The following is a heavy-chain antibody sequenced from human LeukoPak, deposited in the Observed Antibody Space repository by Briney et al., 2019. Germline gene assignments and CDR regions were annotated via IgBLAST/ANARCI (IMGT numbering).Heavy chain of an antibody. D-gene: IGHD3-3*01. CDR3: ARNIGDDFWSGYRSPLYYYGMDV. J-gene: IGHJ6*02. CDR2: IIPIFGTA. Sequence: SVKASCKASGGTFSSYAISWVRQAPRQGLEWMGGIIPIFGTANYAQKFQGRVTITADESTSTAYMELSSLRSEDTAVYYCARNIGDDFWSGYRSPLYYYGMDVWGQGTTVTVSS. CDR1: GGTFSSYA. V-gene: IGHV1-69*13.